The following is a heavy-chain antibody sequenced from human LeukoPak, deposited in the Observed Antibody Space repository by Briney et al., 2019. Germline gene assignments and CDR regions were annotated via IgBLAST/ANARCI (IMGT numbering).Heavy chain of an antibody. V-gene: IGHV1-8*01. D-gene: IGHD3-22*01. Sequence: ASVKVSCKASGYTFTSCDINWVRQATGQGLEWMGWMNPNSGNTGYAQKFQGRVTMTRNTSISTAYMELSSLRSEDTAVYYCARGTYYYDSSGYYYDPAFDYWGQGTLVTVSS. CDR1: GYTFTSCD. J-gene: IGHJ4*02. CDR3: ARGTYYYDSSGYYYDPAFDY. CDR2: MNPNSGNT.